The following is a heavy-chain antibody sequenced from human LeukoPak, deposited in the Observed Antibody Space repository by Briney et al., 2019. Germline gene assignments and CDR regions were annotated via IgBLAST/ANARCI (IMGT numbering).Heavy chain of an antibody. V-gene: IGHV1-18*01. J-gene: IGHJ4*02. CDR3: ARGRSFGELTDFDY. Sequence: ASVKVSCKASGYTFTSYGISWVRQAPGHGLEWMGWISSYNGNTHYAQNLQDRVTMTTDKFTSTAYMELRSLRSDDTAVYYCARGRSFGELTDFDYWGQGTLVTVSS. D-gene: IGHD3-10*01. CDR1: GYTFTSYG. CDR2: ISSYNGNT.